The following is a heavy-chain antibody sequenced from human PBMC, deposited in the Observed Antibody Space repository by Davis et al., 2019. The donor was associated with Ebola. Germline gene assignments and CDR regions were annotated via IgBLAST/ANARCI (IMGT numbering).Heavy chain of an antibody. CDR3: AKGPVWDIVVVVATTRLDY. Sequence: GESLKISCAASGFTFSSYAMSWVRQAPGKGLEWVSGISGSGGTTYYADSVKGRFTISRDNSKNTLYLQMNSLRAEDTDVYYCAKGPVWDIVVVVATTRLDYWGQGTLVTVSS. V-gene: IGHV3-23*01. CDR1: GFTFSSYA. D-gene: IGHD2-15*01. J-gene: IGHJ4*02. CDR2: ISGSGGTT.